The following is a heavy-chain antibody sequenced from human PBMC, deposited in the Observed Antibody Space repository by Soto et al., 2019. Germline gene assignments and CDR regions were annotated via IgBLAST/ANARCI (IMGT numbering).Heavy chain of an antibody. D-gene: IGHD3-16*01. CDR2: IYSGGST. CDR3: AREGGHGSICY. J-gene: IGHJ4*02. V-gene: IGHV3-53*01. Sequence: EVQLVESGGGLIQPGGSLRLSCAASGFTVSSNYMSWVRQAPGKGLGWVSVIYSGGSTYYADSVKGRFTIPRDNSKNTPYLQMKSLRAEDTAVYYCAREGGHGSICYRGQGTLVTVSS. CDR1: GFTVSSNY.